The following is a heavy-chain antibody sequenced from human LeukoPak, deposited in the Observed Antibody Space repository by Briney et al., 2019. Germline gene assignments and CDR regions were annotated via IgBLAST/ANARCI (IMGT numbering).Heavy chain of an antibody. V-gene: IGHV4-38-2*01. CDR2: VFHTGIT. CDR1: GFRISRTHF. D-gene: IGHD6-19*01. J-gene: IGHJ4*02. CDR3: ARVAAGNTMFDF. Sequence: SETLSLTCVVSGFRISRTHFWGWIRQAPGKEMEWLGSVFHTGITYYNPSVRGRVTISVDTSNNQFSLNLSSATAADTAVYYCARVAAGNTMFDFWGRGTLVAVSS.